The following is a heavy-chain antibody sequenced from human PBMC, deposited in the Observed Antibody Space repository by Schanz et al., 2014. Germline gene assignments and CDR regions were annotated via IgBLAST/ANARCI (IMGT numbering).Heavy chain of an antibody. J-gene: IGHJ4*02. Sequence: VQVVESGGGVVQPGRSLRLSCVASGFTFNNYGMSWVRQAPGQGLEWVSAISGSGGSTYYADSVEGRFTISRDNSKNTHYLQINNLRAEDTAVYYCAYYDVLTGCDYWGQGTQVTVSS. CDR3: AYYDVLTGCDY. CDR1: GFTFNNYG. V-gene: IGHV3-23*04. D-gene: IGHD3-9*01. CDR2: ISGSGGST.